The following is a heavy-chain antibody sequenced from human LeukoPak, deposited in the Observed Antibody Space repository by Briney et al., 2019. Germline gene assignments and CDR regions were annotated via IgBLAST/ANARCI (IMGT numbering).Heavy chain of an antibody. CDR2: VDPEDGET. V-gene: IGHV1-69-2*01. J-gene: IGHJ4*02. D-gene: IGHD1-26*01. CDR3: ATGGGGELPYQPVY. CDR1: GYTFTVYY. Sequence: ASVKISCKVSGYTFTVYYMHWVQQAPGKGLEWMGLVDPEDGETIYAEKFQDRVTITADTSTDTAYMELSSLRSEDTAVYYCATGGGGELPYQPVYWGQGTLVTVSS.